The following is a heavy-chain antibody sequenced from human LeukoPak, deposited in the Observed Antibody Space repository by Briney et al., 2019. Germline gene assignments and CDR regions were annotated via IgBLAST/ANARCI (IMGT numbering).Heavy chain of an antibody. Sequence: PGGSLRLSCATSGFTLSNVWMSWARQAPGKGLEWVGNIRGDGSVKFYLDSVKGRFTISRDNTNSVSLQMNNLKAEDTAVYYCGRSVAAPADYWGQGTLVIVSS. CDR3: GRSVAAPADY. D-gene: IGHD6-6*01. CDR1: GFTLSNVW. J-gene: IGHJ4*02. CDR2: IRGDGSVK. V-gene: IGHV3-7*03.